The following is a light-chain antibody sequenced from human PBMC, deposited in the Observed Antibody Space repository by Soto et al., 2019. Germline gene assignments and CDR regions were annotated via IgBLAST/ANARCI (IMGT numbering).Light chain of an antibody. J-gene: IGKJ1*01. CDR1: QSVSSN. Sequence: DIVLTQSPATMSVSPGERATVSCRASQSVSSNLACYQQKPGQAPRLLIYGASNRATGIPDRCSGSGSGTDFTLTISRLEPEDVAVYYCQQYGSSVTFGQGTKVDIK. V-gene: IGKV3-20*01. CDR2: GAS. CDR3: QQYGSSVT.